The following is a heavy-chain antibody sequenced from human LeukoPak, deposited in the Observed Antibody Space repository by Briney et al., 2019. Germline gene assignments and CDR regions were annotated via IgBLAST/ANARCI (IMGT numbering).Heavy chain of an antibody. CDR1: GGSISSYF. V-gene: IGHV4-59*08. CDR2: IYYSGST. Sequence: SETLSLTCTVSGGSISSYFWSWIRQPPGKGLEWIGYIYYSGSTNYNPSLKSRVTISVDTSKNQFSLKLSSVTAADTAVYYCANLRRYDSSGYYSDYWGQGTLVTVSP. J-gene: IGHJ4*02. CDR3: ANLRRYDSSGYYSDY. D-gene: IGHD3-22*01.